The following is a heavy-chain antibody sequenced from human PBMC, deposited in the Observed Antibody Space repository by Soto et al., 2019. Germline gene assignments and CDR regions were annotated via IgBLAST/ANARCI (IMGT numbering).Heavy chain of an antibody. Sequence: PGESLKISCKGSGYSFTSYWISWVRQMPGKGLEWMGRIDPSDSYTNYSPSFQGHVTISADKSISTAYLQWSSLKASDTAVYYCARTLDSSGYYFPYYYYYYGMDVWGQGTTVTVSS. V-gene: IGHV5-10-1*01. CDR1: GYSFTSYW. D-gene: IGHD3-22*01. CDR2: IDPSDSYT. CDR3: ARTLDSSGYYFPYYYYYYGMDV. J-gene: IGHJ6*02.